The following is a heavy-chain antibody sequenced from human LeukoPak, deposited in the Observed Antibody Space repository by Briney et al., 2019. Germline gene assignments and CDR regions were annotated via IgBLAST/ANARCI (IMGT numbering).Heavy chain of an antibody. V-gene: IGHV3-7*01. CDR3: ARGYCSSSSCYSAGVKDY. CDR2: IKQDGSEK. D-gene: IGHD2-2*01. J-gene: IGHJ4*02. Sequence: GGSLRLSCAASGFTFSNYWMSWVRQAPGKGLEWVANIKQDGSEKYYVDSVKGRFTISRDNAKNSLYLQMNSLRAEDTALYYCARGYCSSSSCYSAGVKDYCGQGTLVTVSS. CDR1: GFTFSNYW.